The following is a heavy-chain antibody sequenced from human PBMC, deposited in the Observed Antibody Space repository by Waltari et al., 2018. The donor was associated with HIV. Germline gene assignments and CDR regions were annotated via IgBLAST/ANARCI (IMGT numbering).Heavy chain of an antibody. CDR3: VKEHEYSHSWYSYYGMDV. V-gene: IGHV3-23*01. CDR1: GFTFSNYG. J-gene: IGHJ6*02. D-gene: IGHD6-13*01. Sequence: EVQVLESGGALVQPGGSLRLSCAASGFTFSNYGMRWVRQAPVKGLEWVSTISGSGGNRDCCESVNGSFTGSSVKYKNSLYLQMNSLRAEDTVVYFCVKEHEYSHSWYSYYGMDVWGQGTTVTVSS. CDR2: ISGSGGNR.